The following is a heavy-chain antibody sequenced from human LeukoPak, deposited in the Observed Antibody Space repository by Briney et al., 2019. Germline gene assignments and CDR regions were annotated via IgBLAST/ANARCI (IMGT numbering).Heavy chain of an antibody. J-gene: IGHJ4*02. CDR1: GFTFSSYS. D-gene: IGHD1-26*01. V-gene: IGHV3-48*01. Sequence: GGSLRLSCAPSGFTFSSYSMNWVRQAPGKGLDWVSFIDTTSSTMYYADSVKGRFSISRDNAKNSLFLQMNSLRVEDTAVYYCVRDRIGGSLDYWGQGTLVTVSS. CDR3: VRDRIGGSLDY. CDR2: IDTTSSTM.